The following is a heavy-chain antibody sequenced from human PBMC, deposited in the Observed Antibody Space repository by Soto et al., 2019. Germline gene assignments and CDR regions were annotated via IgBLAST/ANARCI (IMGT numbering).Heavy chain of an antibody. J-gene: IGHJ4*02. CDR3: AKTMVRGVIEAEY. CDR1: GFTYSSYG. Sequence: QVQLVESGGGVVQPGRSLRLSCAASGFTYSSYGMHWVRQAPGKGLEWVAVISYDGSNKYYADSVKGRFTISRDNSKQTLYLQMNSLRAEDTAVYYCAKTMVRGVIEAEYWGQGTLVTVSS. D-gene: IGHD3-10*01. CDR2: ISYDGSNK. V-gene: IGHV3-30*18.